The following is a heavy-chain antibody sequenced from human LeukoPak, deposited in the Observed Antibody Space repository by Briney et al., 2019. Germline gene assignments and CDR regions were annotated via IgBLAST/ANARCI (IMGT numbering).Heavy chain of an antibody. CDR1: GFTFSNYL. Sequence: GESLRLSCVASGFTFSNYLMNWVRQAPGKGLEWVSGISHSGSSIYYADSVKGRFTISRDNSKNTLYLQMDRLRVEDTAVYYCAMALDYWGQGTLVTVSS. CDR3: AMALDY. V-gene: IGHV3-23*01. CDR2: ISHSGSSI. J-gene: IGHJ4*02.